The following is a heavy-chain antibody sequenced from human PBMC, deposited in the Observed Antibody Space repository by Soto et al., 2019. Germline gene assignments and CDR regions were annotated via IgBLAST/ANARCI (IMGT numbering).Heavy chain of an antibody. Sequence: QVQLQESGPGLVKPSQTLSLTCTVSGGSISSGGYYWSWIRQHPGKGLEWIGYIYYSGSTYYNPSRKRRVTISVDTSKSQFSVKLRSVTAEDTAVYYCARDFPDSSSPTLGMGVWGQGATVTVSS. CDR2: IYYSGST. CDR3: ARDFPDSSSPTLGMGV. D-gene: IGHD6-13*01. J-gene: IGHJ6*02. CDR1: GGSISSGGYY. V-gene: IGHV4-31*03.